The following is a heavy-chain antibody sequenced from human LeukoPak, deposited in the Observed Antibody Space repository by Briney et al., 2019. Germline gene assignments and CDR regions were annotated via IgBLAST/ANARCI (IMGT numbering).Heavy chain of an antibody. Sequence: GASVKVSCKASGYTFTGYYMHWVRQAPGQGLEWMGWIIPNSGGTNYAQKFQGWVTMTRDTSISTAYMELSRLRSDDTAVYYCARAAYSSSWYDLGYYYYGMDVWGQGTTVTVSS. V-gene: IGHV1-2*04. J-gene: IGHJ6*02. CDR3: ARAAYSSSWYDLGYYYYGMDV. CDR1: GYTFTGYY. CDR2: IIPNSGGT. D-gene: IGHD6-13*01.